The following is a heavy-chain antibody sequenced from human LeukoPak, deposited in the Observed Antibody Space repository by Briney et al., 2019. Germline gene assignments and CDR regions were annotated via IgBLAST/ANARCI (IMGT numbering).Heavy chain of an antibody. V-gene: IGHV3-23*01. CDR3: AKDGRSSAPH. CDR2: ITASGGGP. CDR1: GFNFSKYA. D-gene: IGHD6-6*01. Sequence: GGSLRLSCAASGFNFSKYAMSWVRQAPGKGPEWVSGITASGGGPSSADSVKGRFSISRDNSKDTLYLQMNSLGAEDTAVYYCAKDGRSSAPHWGQGTLVTVSS. J-gene: IGHJ4*02.